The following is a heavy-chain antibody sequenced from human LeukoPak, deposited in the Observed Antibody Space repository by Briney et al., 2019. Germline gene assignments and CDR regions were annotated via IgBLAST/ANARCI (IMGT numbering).Heavy chain of an antibody. J-gene: IGHJ4*02. CDR2: INSDGSST. V-gene: IGHV3-74*01. CDR3: ARDGSLPDY. Sequence: GGSLRLSRAASEFTFSSYWMHWVRQAPGEGRVWVSYINSDGSSTSYADYVKGGFTISRDNARNTLYLQMNSLRVEDTAVYYCARDGSLPDYWGQGTLVTVSS. CDR1: EFTFSSYW.